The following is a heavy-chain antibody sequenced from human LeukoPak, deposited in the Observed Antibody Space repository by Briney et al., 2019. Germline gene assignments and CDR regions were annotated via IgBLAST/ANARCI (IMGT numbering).Heavy chain of an antibody. CDR2: ISSSSSYI. Sequence: GGSLRLSCAASGFTSSSYSMNWVRQAPGKGLEWVSSISSSSSYIYYADSVKGRFTISRDNAKNSLYLQMNSLRAEDTAVYYCARDATADRLRYFDGQWGQGALVTVSS. V-gene: IGHV3-21*01. CDR3: ARDATADRLRYFDGQ. D-gene: IGHD3-9*01. J-gene: IGHJ4*02. CDR1: GFTSSSYS.